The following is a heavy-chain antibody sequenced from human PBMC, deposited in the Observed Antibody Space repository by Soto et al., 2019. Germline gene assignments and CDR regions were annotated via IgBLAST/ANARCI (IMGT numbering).Heavy chain of an antibody. CDR3: AKTANGWFSAFDI. Sequence: EVQLLESGGGLVQPGGSLRLSCAASGFTFSSYAMSWVRQAPGKGLEWVSAISGSGGTTYYADSVKGRFTFSRDNSKNTLYLQMNCLRAEVTAVYYCAKTANGWFSAFDIWGQGTMVTVSS. J-gene: IGHJ3*02. D-gene: IGHD6-19*01. V-gene: IGHV3-23*01. CDR1: GFTFSSYA. CDR2: ISGSGGTT.